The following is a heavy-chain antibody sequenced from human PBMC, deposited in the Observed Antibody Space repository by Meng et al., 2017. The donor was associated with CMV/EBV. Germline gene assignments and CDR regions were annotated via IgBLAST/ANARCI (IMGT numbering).Heavy chain of an antibody. J-gene: IGHJ5*02. CDR3: ARGYYYDSSGYSNWFDP. CDR2: ISSAGNTI. D-gene: IGHD3-22*01. V-gene: IGHV3-48*03. CDR1: GFIFSTYE. Sequence: GESLMISCAASGFIFSTYEMNWVRPAPGKGLEWVSYISSAGNTIYYADSVKGRFTITRDNAKNSLFLQMNSLRAEDTAVYYCARGYYYDSSGYSNWFDPWGQGTLVTVSS.